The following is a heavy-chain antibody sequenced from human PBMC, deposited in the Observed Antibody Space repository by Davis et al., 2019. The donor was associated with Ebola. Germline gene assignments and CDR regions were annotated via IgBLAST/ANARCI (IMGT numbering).Heavy chain of an antibody. J-gene: IGHJ6*02. Sequence: ASVKVSCKASGYTFTSYYMHWVRQAPGQGLEWMGIINPSGGSTSYAQKFQGRVTMTRDTSTSTVYMELSSLRSEDTAVYYCARLYESGPGSGGSFSHYYYGMDVWGQGTTVTVSS. CDR3: ARLYESGPGSGGSFSHYYYGMDV. V-gene: IGHV1-46*01. CDR1: GYTFTSYY. CDR2: INPSGGST. D-gene: IGHD2-15*01.